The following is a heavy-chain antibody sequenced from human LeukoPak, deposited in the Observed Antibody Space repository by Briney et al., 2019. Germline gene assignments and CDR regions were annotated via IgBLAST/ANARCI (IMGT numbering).Heavy chain of an antibody. D-gene: IGHD3-16*02. CDR1: GFTFSSYA. CDR2: ISGSGGST. Sequence: PGGSMRLSCAASGFTFSSYAMSWVRQAPGKGLEWVSAISGSGGSTYYADSVKGRFTISRDNSKNTLYLQMNSLRAEDTAVYYCAKDGGLSDYYFDYWGQGTLVTVSS. J-gene: IGHJ4*02. CDR3: AKDGGLSDYYFDY. V-gene: IGHV3-23*01.